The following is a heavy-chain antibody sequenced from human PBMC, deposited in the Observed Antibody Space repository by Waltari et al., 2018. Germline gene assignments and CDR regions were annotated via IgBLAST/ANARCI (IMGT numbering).Heavy chain of an antibody. Sequence: EVQLVESGGGLVKHGGSLRISCAASGLTFSNAWLNWVRQAPGKGLEWVGRIKTTTDGGTADSAATVKGRFTMSRDDSKTTFYLQMNSLKTEDTAVYYCTTGPDYWGQGTLVTVSS. V-gene: IGHV3-15*01. J-gene: IGHJ4*02. CDR1: GLTFSNAW. CDR2: IKTTTDGGTA. CDR3: TTGPDY.